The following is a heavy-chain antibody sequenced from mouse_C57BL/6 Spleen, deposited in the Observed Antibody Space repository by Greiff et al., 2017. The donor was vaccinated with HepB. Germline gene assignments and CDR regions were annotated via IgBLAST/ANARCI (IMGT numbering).Heavy chain of an antibody. CDR1: GFTFSDYG. V-gene: IGHV5-17*01. Sequence: EVQLMESGGGLVKPGGSLKLSCAASGFTFSDYGMHWVRQAPEKGLEWVAYISSGSSTIYYADTVKGRFTISRDNAKNTLFLQMTSLRSEDTAMYYCARPGGLPYYFDYWGQGTTLTVSS. CDR2: ISSGSSTI. J-gene: IGHJ2*01. D-gene: IGHD2-4*01. CDR3: ARPGGLPYYFDY.